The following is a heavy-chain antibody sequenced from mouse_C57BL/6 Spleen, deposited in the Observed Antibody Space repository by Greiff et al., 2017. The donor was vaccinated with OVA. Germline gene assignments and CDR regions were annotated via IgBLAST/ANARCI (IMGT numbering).Heavy chain of an antibody. CDR3: ASWLGYYYAMDY. J-gene: IGHJ4*01. CDR2: ISYDGSN. V-gene: IGHV3-6*01. Sequence: DVKLQESGPGLVKPSQSLSLTCSVTGYSITSGYYWNWIRQFPGNKLEWMGYISYDGSNNYNPSLKNRISITRDTSKNQFFLKLNSVTTEDTATYYCASWLGYYYAMDYWGQGTSVTVSS. CDR1: GYSITSGYY. D-gene: IGHD2-2*01.